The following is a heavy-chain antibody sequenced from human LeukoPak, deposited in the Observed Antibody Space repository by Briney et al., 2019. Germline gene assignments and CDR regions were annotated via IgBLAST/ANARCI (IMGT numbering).Heavy chain of an antibody. CDR3: AREDLIAAAGGFDY. D-gene: IGHD6-13*01. CDR2: INPNSGVT. Sequence: ASVKVSCKASGYTFSGFYIHWVRQAPGQGLEWMGWINPNSGVTNYAQKLQGRVTITRDTSIDTAYMELRSLRSDDTAVYYCAREDLIAAAGGFDYWGQGTLVTVSS. CDR1: GYTFSGFY. V-gene: IGHV1-2*02. J-gene: IGHJ4*02.